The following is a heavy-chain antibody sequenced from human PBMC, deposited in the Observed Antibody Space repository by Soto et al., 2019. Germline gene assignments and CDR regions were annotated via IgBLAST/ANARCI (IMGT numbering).Heavy chain of an antibody. D-gene: IGHD6-13*01. CDR2: ISSSSSDK. CDR3: ARVRGSWYYFDY. V-gene: IGHV3-21*01. J-gene: IGHJ4*02. Sequence: EVQLVESGGGLVKPGGSLRLSCTASGFTFRSYSMSWVRQAPGKGLEWVSFISSSSSDKYYGDSVKGRFTVSRDNAKNSLYLQMNSLRVEDTAVYYCARVRGSWYYFDYWGQGTLVTVSS. CDR1: GFTFRSYS.